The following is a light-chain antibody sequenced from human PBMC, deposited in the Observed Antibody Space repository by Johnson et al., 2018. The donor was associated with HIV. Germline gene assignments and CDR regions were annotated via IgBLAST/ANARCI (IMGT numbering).Light chain of an antibody. CDR3: GTWDSSLSAHFV. Sequence: QSVLTQPPSVSAAPGQKVTISCSGSTSNIGNNYVSWYQQLPGTAPKLLIYEKNKRPSGIPDRFSASKSGTSATLVITGLQTGDEADDYCGTWDSSLSAHFVFGTGTSVTV. CDR2: EKN. J-gene: IGLJ1*01. CDR1: TSNIGNNY. V-gene: IGLV1-51*02.